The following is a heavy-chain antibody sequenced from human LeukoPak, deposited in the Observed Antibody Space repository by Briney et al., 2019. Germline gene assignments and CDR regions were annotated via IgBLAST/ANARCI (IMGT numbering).Heavy chain of an antibody. CDR2: IRYDGSNK. CDR3: ARDYGDPQPGDY. J-gene: IGHJ4*02. D-gene: IGHD4-17*01. CDR1: GFTFSSYG. Sequence: PGGSLRLSCAASGFTFSSYGMHWVRQAPGKGLEWVAFIRYDGSNKYYADSVKGRFTISRDNSKNTLYLQMNNLRAEDTAVYYCARDYGDPQPGDYWGQGTLVTVSS. V-gene: IGHV3-30*02.